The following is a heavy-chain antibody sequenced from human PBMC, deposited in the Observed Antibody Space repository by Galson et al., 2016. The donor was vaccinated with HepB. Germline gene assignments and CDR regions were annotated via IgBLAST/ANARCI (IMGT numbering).Heavy chain of an antibody. CDR2: TFYTSKWYN. CDR3: ASFRDYYYGMDV. J-gene: IGHJ6*02. CDR1: GDSVSGNSVA. V-gene: IGHV6-1*01. Sequence: CAISGDSVSGNSVAWNWIRQSPSRGLEWLGRTFYTSKWYNEYAVSVKSRITITPDTSKNQFSLQLNSVTPEDTAVYYCASFRDYYYGMDVWGQGTTVSVSS.